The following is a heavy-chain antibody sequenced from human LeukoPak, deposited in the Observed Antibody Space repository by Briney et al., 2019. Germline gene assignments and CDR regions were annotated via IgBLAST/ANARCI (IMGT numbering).Heavy chain of an antibody. CDR1: GGSISSGSYY. CDR3: ATIAPGTHAFDM. D-gene: IGHD2-21*01. V-gene: IGHV4-39*02. Sequence: PSDTLSLTCNVSGGSISSGSYYWGWIRQPPGKGLEWIWSMYYNGNTYYNPSLKSRVTISVDTSKNHYSLRLSSVTAADTAVYYCATIAPGTHAFDMWGQGTTVTVSP. J-gene: IGHJ3*02. CDR2: MYYNGNT.